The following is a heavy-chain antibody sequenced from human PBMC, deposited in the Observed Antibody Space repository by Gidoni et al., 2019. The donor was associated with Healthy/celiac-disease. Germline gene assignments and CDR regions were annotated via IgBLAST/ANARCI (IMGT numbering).Heavy chain of an antibody. CDR1: GFTFSSYS. CDR3: AKVCKGEGSTSCFDFDY. V-gene: IGHV3-23*01. Sequence: EVQLLESGGGLVQPGGSLRLSCAASGFTFSSYSMSWVRQAPGKGLEWVSAISGSGGSTYYADSVKGRFTISRDNSKNTLYLQMNSLRAEDTAVYYCAKVCKGEGSTSCFDFDYWGQGTLVTVSS. D-gene: IGHD2-2*01. CDR2: ISGSGGST. J-gene: IGHJ4*02.